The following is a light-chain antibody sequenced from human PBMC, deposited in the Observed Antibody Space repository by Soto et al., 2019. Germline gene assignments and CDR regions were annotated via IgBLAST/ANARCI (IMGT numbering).Light chain of an antibody. CDR3: QQYNTSPPT. Sequence: EIVLTQSPGTLSLSPGERVSLSCRASQSVTSRNLAWYQQKPGQAPRLLIYAASSRATGIPDRFSGSGSGTDFTLTISRLEPGDFAVYYCQQYNTSPPTFGQGTKVDIK. V-gene: IGKV3-20*01. CDR1: QSVTSRN. J-gene: IGKJ1*01. CDR2: AAS.